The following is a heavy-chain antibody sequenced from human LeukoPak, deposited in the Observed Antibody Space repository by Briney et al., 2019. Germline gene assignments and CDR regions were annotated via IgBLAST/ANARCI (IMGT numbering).Heavy chain of an antibody. D-gene: IGHD6-19*01. J-gene: IGHJ4*02. Sequence: PGGSLRLSCVASGFTFSRYSMNWVRQAPGKGLEWVSYISSSSSSIFYADSVKGRFTVSRDNAKNSLYLQMNSLRDEDTAVYYCARERDPGNGSGWYDSVYWGQGTLVTVSS. CDR3: ARERDPGNGSGWYDSVY. V-gene: IGHV3-48*02. CDR2: ISSSSSSI. CDR1: GFTFSRYS.